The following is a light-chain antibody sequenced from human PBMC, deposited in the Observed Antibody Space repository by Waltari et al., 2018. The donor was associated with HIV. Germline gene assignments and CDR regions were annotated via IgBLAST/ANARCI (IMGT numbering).Light chain of an antibody. V-gene: IGKV3-11*01. CDR2: DAS. J-gene: IGKJ5*01. Sequence: EIVLTQSPGTLSLSPGERATLPCRASQSVSRYLAWYQPKPGQAPRLLIYDASNRATGIPARFSGSGSGTDFTLTISSLEPEDFAVYYCQQRSDWPPITFGQGTRLEIK. CDR1: QSVSRY. CDR3: QQRSDWPPIT.